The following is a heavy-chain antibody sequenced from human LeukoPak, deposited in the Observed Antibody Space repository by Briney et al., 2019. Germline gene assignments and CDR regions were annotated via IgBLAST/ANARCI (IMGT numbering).Heavy chain of an antibody. CDR3: ARGGYDILTGSYRVRYYFDY. CDR1: GYTFTASY. Sequence: GASVKVSCKASGYTFTASYIHWVRLAPGQGLEWMGWMNPNSGDIHYAQKFQGRVTMTRDTSISTAYMHLSRLGSDDTAVYYCARGGYDILTGSYRVRYYFDYWGQGTLVTVSS. V-gene: IGHV1-2*02. CDR2: MNPNSGDI. D-gene: IGHD3-9*01. J-gene: IGHJ4*02.